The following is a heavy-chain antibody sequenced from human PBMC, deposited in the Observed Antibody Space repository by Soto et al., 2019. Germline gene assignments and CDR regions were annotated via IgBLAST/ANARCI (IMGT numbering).Heavy chain of an antibody. Sequence: SVKVSCKASGGTFSSYAISWVRQAPGQGLEWMGGIIPIFGTANYAQKFQGRVTITADESTSTAYMELSSLRSEDTAVYYCARLPYYYDSSGYYNAFDIWGQGTMVTVSS. D-gene: IGHD3-22*01. CDR1: GGTFSSYA. CDR2: IIPIFGTA. CDR3: ARLPYYYDSSGYYNAFDI. J-gene: IGHJ3*02. V-gene: IGHV1-69*13.